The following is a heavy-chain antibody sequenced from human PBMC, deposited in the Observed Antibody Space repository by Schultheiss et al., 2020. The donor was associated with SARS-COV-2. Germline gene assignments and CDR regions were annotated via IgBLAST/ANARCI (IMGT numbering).Heavy chain of an antibody. V-gene: IGHV1-2*02. CDR3: AREVSGYDLNGMDV. D-gene: IGHD5-12*01. CDR2: INPNSGGT. CDR1: GYTFTGYY. Sequence: GSLKISCKASGYTFTGYYMHWVRQAPGQGLEWMGWINPNSGGTNYAQKFQGRVTMTRDTSISTAYMELSRLRSDDTAVYYCAREVSGYDLNGMDVWGQGTTVTVSS. J-gene: IGHJ6*02.